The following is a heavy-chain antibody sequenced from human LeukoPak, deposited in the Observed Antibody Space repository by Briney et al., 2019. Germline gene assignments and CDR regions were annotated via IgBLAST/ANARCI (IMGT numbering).Heavy chain of an antibody. J-gene: IGHJ3*02. CDR3: ARPPTAGLDAFDI. Sequence: GESLKISCKGSGYSFTSYWIGWVRQMPGKGLEWMGIIYPGDSDTRYSPSSQGQVTISADKFISTAYLQWSSLKASDTAMYYCARPPTAGLDAFDIWGQGTMVTVSS. CDR2: IYPGDSDT. D-gene: IGHD3/OR15-3a*01. CDR1: GYSFTSYW. V-gene: IGHV5-51*01.